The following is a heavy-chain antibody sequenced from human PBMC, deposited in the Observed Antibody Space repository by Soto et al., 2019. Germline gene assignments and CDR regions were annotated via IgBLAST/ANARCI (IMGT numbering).Heavy chain of an antibody. CDR2: ISAYNGNT. CDR3: ARAKGGDSSGWYVHYYYYGMDV. D-gene: IGHD6-19*01. CDR1: GYTFTSYG. J-gene: IGHJ6*02. V-gene: IGHV1-18*04. Sequence: QVPLVQSGAEVKKPGASVKVSCKASGYTFTSYGISWVRQAPGQGLEWMGWISAYNGNTNYAQKLQGRVTMTTDTSTSTAYMELRSLRSDDTAVYYCARAKGGDSSGWYVHYYYYGMDVWGQGTTVTVSS.